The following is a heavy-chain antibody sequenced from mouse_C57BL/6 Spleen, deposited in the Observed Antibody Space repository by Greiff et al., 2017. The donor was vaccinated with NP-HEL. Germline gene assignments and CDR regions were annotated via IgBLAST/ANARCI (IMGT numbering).Heavy chain of an antibody. CDR1: GFTFSDYG. J-gene: IGHJ4*01. CDR2: ISSGSSTI. Sequence: EVQLVESGGGLVKPGGSLKLSCAASGFTFSDYGMHWVRQAPEKGLEWVAYISSGSSTIYYADTVKGRFPISRDNAKNTLFLQMTSLRSEDTAMYYCANNLPYYYAMDYWGQGTSVTVSS. D-gene: IGHD2-1*01. CDR3: ANNLPYYYAMDY. V-gene: IGHV5-17*01.